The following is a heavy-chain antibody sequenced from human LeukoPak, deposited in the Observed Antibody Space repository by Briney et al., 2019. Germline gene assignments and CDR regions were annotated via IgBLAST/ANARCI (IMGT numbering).Heavy chain of an antibody. J-gene: IGHJ6*03. D-gene: IGHD1-26*01. CDR2: IKQDGSEK. CDR3: ARESGSYVAYYYYYYMDV. CDR1: GFTFSSYW. Sequence: GGSLRLSCAASGFTFSSYWMSWVRQAPGKGLEWVANIKQDGSEKYYVDSVKGRFTISRDDAKNSLYLQMNSLRAEDTAVYYCARESGSYVAYYYYYYMDVWGKGTTVTVSS. V-gene: IGHV3-7*01.